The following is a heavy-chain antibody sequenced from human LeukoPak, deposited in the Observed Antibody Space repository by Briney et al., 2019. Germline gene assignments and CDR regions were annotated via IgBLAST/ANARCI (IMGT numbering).Heavy chain of an antibody. Sequence: SETLSLTCAVYGGSFSGYYWSWIRQPPGKGLEWIGEINHSGSTNYNPSLKSRVTISVDTSKNQFSLKLSSVTAAGTAVYYCARPRGITNSLDYWGQGTLVTVSS. CDR1: GGSFSGYY. CDR3: ARPRGITNSLDY. V-gene: IGHV4-34*01. CDR2: INHSGST. D-gene: IGHD3-16*01. J-gene: IGHJ4*02.